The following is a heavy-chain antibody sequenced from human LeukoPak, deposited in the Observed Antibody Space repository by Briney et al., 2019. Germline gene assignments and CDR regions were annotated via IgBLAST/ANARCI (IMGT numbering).Heavy chain of an antibody. Sequence: GGPLRLSCAASGFTFSTYSMNWVRQAPGKGLEWVSCISGSSSYIYYADSVKGRFTISRDNARNSLYLQMNSLRAEDTAVCYCARDFGIDYWGQGTLVTVSS. CDR1: GFTFSTYS. J-gene: IGHJ4*02. D-gene: IGHD3-16*01. CDR2: ISGSSSYI. V-gene: IGHV3-21*01. CDR3: ARDFGIDY.